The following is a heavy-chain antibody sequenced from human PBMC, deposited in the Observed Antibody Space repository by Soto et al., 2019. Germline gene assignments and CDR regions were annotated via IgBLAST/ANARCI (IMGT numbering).Heavy chain of an antibody. CDR1: GCSISSGGYY. CDR2: IYYSGST. CDR3: ARGNLLYYFDY. Sequence: PSETLSLTCTVSGCSISSGGYYWSWIRQHPGKGLEWIGYIYYSGSTYYNPSLKSRVTISVDTSKNQFSLKLSSVTAADTAVYYCARGNLLYYFDYWGQGTLVTVSS. V-gene: IGHV4-31*03. J-gene: IGHJ4*02.